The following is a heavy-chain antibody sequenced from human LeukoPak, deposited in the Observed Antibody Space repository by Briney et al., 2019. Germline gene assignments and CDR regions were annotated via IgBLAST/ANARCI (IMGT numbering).Heavy chain of an antibody. CDR2: INHSGST. CDR3: ARKFRGNYDFWSGYYKEGVVDYFDY. J-gene: IGHJ4*02. V-gene: IGHV4-34*01. CDR1: GGSFSGYY. D-gene: IGHD3-3*01. Sequence: SETLSLTCAVYGGSFSGYYWSWIRQPPGKGLEWIGEINHSGSTNYNPSLKSRVTISVDTSKNQFSLKLSSVTAADTAVYYCARKFRGNYDFWSGYYKEGVVDYFDYWGQGTLVTVSS.